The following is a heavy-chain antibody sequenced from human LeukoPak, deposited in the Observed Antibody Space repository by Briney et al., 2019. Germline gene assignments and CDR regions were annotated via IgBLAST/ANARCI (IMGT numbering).Heavy chain of an antibody. D-gene: IGHD6-19*01. CDR2: ISAYNGNT. Sequence: VASVKVSCKASGYTFTSYGISWVRQAPGQGLEWMGWISAYNGNTNYAQKLQGRVTMTTDTSTSTAYMELRSLRSDDTAVYYCARKAVADSTGDAFDIWGQGTMVTVSS. CDR1: GYTFTSYG. J-gene: IGHJ3*02. V-gene: IGHV1-18*01. CDR3: ARKAVADSTGDAFDI.